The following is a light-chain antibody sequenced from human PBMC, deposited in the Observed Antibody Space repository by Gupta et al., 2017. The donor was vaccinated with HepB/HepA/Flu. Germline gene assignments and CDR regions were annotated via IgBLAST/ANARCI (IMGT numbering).Light chain of an antibody. CDR3: SAWDISLTAWV. J-gene: IGLJ3*02. V-gene: IGLV10-54*04. Sequence: QAGPSQPPSVPKGLRQTATLTCTGNSNNVGNQGAVWLQQHPGHPPKLLSYRNNDRPSGISERFSASRSGNTAPLAITGLQPEDETYYYCSAWDISLTAWVFGGGSRLTVL. CDR1: SNNVGNQG. CDR2: RNN.